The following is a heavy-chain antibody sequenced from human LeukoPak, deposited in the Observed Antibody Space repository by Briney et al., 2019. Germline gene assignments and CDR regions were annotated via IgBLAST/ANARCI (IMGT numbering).Heavy chain of an antibody. J-gene: IGHJ4*02. CDR3: ARPHLDLRTGFDY. D-gene: IGHD3/OR15-3a*01. CDR2: IKQDGSEK. V-gene: IGHV3-7*01. Sequence: GGSLRLSCAASGFTFSSYWMSWVRQAPGKGLEWVANIKQDGSEKYYVDSVKGRFTISRDNAKNSLYLQMNSLRAEDTAVYYCARPHLDLRTGFDYWGQGTLVTVSP. CDR1: GFTFSSYW.